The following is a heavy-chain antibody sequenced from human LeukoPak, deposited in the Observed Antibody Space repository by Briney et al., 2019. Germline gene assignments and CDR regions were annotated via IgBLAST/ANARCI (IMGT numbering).Heavy chain of an antibody. J-gene: IGHJ3*02. CDR3: ARVMVGATQEYDAFDI. V-gene: IGHV1-8*01. CDR1: GYTFTSYD. D-gene: IGHD1-26*01. Sequence: ASVKVSCKASGYTFTSYDINWVRQATGQGLEWMGWINPNSGNTGYAQKFQGRVTMTRNTSISTAYMELSSLRSEDTAVYYCARVMVGATQEYDAFDIWGQGTMVTVSS. CDR2: INPNSGNT.